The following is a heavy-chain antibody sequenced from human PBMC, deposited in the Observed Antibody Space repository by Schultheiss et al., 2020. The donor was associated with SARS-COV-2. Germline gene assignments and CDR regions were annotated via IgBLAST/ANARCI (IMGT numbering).Heavy chain of an antibody. Sequence: GESLRLSCAASGFTFSSYEMNWVRQAPGKGLEWVSYISSSGSTIYYADSVKGRFTISRDNSKNTLYLQMNSLRAEDTAVYYCARDLDYYYGMDVWGQGTTVTVSS. CDR1: GFTFSSYE. V-gene: IGHV3-48*03. CDR3: ARDLDYYYGMDV. J-gene: IGHJ6*02. CDR2: ISSSGSTI.